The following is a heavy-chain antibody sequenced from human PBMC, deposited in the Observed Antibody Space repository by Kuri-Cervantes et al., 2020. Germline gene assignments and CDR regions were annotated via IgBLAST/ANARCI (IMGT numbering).Heavy chain of an antibody. CDR1: GYSISSGYY. V-gene: IGHV4-38-2*02. J-gene: IGHJ4*02. D-gene: IGHD3-10*01. Sequence: SETLSLTCTVSGYSISSGYYWGWIRQPPGKGLEWIGSIYHSGSTYYNPSLKSRVTISVDTSKNQFSLKLSSVTAADTAVYYCAREVRGVISQIDYWGQGNLVTVSS. CDR2: IYHSGST. CDR3: AREVRGVISQIDY.